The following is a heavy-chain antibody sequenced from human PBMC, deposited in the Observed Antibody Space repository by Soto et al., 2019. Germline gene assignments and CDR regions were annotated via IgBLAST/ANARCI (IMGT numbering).Heavy chain of an antibody. J-gene: IGHJ4*02. CDR2: INPNPGGT. V-gene: IGHV1-2*02. CDR3: TFQRRGVVY. D-gene: IGHD2-2*01. CDR1: GYTFTDFY. Sequence: QVQLVQSGAEVRTPGASVKVSCRASGYTFTDFYMHWVRQAPGQGLEWMGWINPNPGGTNYAQKLQGRVTMTRDTSISTAYMELNRLRSDDTAMYYCTFQRRGVVYCGQGNLVTVSS.